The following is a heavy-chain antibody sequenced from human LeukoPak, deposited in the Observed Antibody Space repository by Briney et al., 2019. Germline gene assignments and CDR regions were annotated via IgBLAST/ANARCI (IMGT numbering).Heavy chain of an antibody. CDR3: ARSGGAYKPFDL. J-gene: IGHJ4*02. V-gene: IGHV3-48*03. CDR2: ISGKGGIT. Sequence: QPGGSLRLSCEASGFIFSTFELNWVRQAPGKGPEWVPHISGKGGITYADSVNGRFTISRDNAKNSLYLRMTSLRAEDTAVYYCARSGGAYKPFDLWGQGTLVTVSS. CDR1: GFIFSTFE. D-gene: IGHD2-15*01.